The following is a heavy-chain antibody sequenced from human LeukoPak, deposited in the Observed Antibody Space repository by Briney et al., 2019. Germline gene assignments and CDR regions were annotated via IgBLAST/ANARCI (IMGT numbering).Heavy chain of an antibody. D-gene: IGHD6-19*01. J-gene: IGHJ4*02. V-gene: IGHV3-53*05. CDR3: AKDELFSSAWYFDY. Sequence: TGGSLRLSCAASGFTVSSNYMSWVRQAPGKGLEWVSVIYSGGSTYYADSVKGRFTISRDNSKNTLYLQMNSLRVEDTAVYYCAKDELFSSAWYFDYWGQGTLVTVSS. CDR2: IYSGGST. CDR1: GFTVSSNY.